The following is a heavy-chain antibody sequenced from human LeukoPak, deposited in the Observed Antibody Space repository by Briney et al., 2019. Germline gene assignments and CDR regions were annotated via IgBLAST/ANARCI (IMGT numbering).Heavy chain of an antibody. CDR1: GGSFSGYY. D-gene: IGHD6-19*01. V-gene: IGHV4-34*01. CDR3: AREVYSSGWYASDY. J-gene: IGHJ4*02. CDR2: INHSGST. Sequence: SETLSLTCAVYGGSFSGYYWSWIRQPPGKGLEWVGEINHSGSTNYNPSLKSRVTISVDTSKNQFSLKLSSVTAADTAVYYCAREVYSSGWYASDYWGQGTLVTVSS.